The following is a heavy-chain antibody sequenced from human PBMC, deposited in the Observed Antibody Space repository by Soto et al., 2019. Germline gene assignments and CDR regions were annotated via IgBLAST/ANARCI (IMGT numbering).Heavy chain of an antibody. CDR2: ISYDGSNK. D-gene: IGHD3-3*01. Sequence: QVQLVESGGGVVQPGRSLRLSCAASGFTFSSYAMHWVRQAPGKGLEWVAVISYDGSNKYYADSVKGRFTISRDNSKNTLYLQMNSLRAEDTAVYYCARTLRFLEWFGSDYWGQGTLVTVSS. J-gene: IGHJ4*02. CDR1: GFTFSSYA. CDR3: ARTLRFLEWFGSDY. V-gene: IGHV3-30-3*01.